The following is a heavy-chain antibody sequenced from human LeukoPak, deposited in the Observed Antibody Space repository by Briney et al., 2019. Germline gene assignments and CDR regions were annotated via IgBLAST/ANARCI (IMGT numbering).Heavy chain of an antibody. CDR2: IRSKAYGGTT. CDR3: TRGLVGVDYYYYYYYMDV. V-gene: IGHV3-49*04. CDR1: GFTFGDYA. Sequence: GGSLRLSCTASGFTFGDYAMSWVRQAPGKGLEWVGFIRSKAYGGTTEYAASVKGRFTISRDDSKSIAYLQMKSLKTEDTAVYYCTRGLVGVDYYYYYYYMDVWGKGTTVTVSS. J-gene: IGHJ6*03. D-gene: IGHD1-26*01.